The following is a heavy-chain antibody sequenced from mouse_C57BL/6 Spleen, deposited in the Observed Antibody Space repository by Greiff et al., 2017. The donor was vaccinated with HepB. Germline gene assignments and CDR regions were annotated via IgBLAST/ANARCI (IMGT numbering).Heavy chain of an antibody. CDR1: GYAFSSSW. J-gene: IGHJ4*01. CDR3: ARGYYDYDDAMDY. CDR2: IYPGDGDT. Sequence: QVQLQQSGPELVKPGASVKISCKASGYAFSSSWMNWVKQSPGKGLEWIGRIYPGDGDTNYNGTFKGKATLTAAKSSSTAYMQLSSLTSEDSAVYCCARGYYDYDDAMDYWGQGTSVTVSS. V-gene: IGHV1-82*01. D-gene: IGHD2-4*01.